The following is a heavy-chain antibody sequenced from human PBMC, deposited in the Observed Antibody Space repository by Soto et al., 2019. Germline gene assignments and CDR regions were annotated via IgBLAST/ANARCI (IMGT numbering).Heavy chain of an antibody. V-gene: IGHV3-15*07. J-gene: IGHJ3*02. Sequence: PGGSLRLSCAASGFTFSSSAMNWVRQAPGKGLEWVGRIKSKTDGGTTDYAAPVKGRFTISRDDSKNTLYLQMNSLKTEDTAVYYCTSQTYYYDSSGYFRGPIVPDDIWGQGTMVTVSS. D-gene: IGHD3-22*01. CDR2: IKSKTDGGTT. CDR3: TSQTYYYDSSGYFRGPIVPDDI. CDR1: GFTFSSSA.